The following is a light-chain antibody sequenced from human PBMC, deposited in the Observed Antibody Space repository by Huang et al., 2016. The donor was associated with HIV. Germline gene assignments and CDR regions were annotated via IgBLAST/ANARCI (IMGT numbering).Light chain of an antibody. Sequence: EIVMTQSPATLSVSPGERATLSCGASQSVSDNVAWYTQDSGQAPRILLYGASTRATGIPARFSVSVSGTEFTLAISSLQSEDFGVYWCLQYNTWPRTFGQGTKVEV. CDR3: LQYNTWPRT. J-gene: IGKJ1*01. CDR2: GAS. CDR1: QSVSDN. V-gene: IGKV3D-15*01.